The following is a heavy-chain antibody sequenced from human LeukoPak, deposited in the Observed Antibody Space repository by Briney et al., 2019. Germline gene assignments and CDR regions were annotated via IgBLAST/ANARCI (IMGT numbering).Heavy chain of an antibody. D-gene: IGHD2-2*01. Sequence: ASVKVSCKASGYTFTSYGISWVRQAPGQGLEWMGWISAYNGNTNYAQKLQGRVTMTTDTSTNTAYMELRSLRSDDTAVYYCARAYIVVVPAATAKWFDPWGQGTLVTVSS. CDR1: GYTFTSYG. V-gene: IGHV1-18*01. CDR2: ISAYNGNT. CDR3: ARAYIVVVPAATAKWFDP. J-gene: IGHJ5*02.